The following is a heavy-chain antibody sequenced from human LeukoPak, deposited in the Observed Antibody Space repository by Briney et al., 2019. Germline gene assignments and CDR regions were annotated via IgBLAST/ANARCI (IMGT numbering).Heavy chain of an antibody. CDR1: GGSISSSGYY. V-gene: IGHV4-39*07. CDR3: ARLAPYVDRSLYYYYYMDV. Sequence: PSETLSLTCTVSGGSISSSGYYWGWIRQPPGKGLEWIGNIYYSGSTYHNPSLKSRVTISVDTSKSQFSLNLSSVTAADTAVYYCARLAPYVDRSLYYYYYMDVWGKGTTVTISS. CDR2: IYYSGST. J-gene: IGHJ6*03. D-gene: IGHD3-10*02.